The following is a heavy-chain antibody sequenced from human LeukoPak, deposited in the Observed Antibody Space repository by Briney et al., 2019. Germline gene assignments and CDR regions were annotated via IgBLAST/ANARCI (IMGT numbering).Heavy chain of an antibody. CDR3: AKDLGAYSSSLGAFDI. J-gene: IGHJ3*02. CDR2: ISWDSGSI. CDR1: GFTFADYA. Sequence: GGSLRLSCAASGFTFADYAMHWVRQAPGKGLEWVSGISWDSGSIGYADSVKGRFTISRDNAKNSLYLQMNSLRAEDTALYYCAKDLGAYSSSLGAFDIWGQGTKVTVSS. V-gene: IGHV3-9*01. D-gene: IGHD6-13*01.